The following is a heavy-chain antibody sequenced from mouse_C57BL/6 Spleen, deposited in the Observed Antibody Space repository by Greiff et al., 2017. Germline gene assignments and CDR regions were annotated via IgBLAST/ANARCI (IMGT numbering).Heavy chain of an antibody. J-gene: IGHJ4*01. CDR1: GFTFSSYG. CDR3: ARQDYYGSSPYAMDD. V-gene: IGHV5-6*01. Sequence: EVKLVESGGDLVKPGGSLKLSCAASGFTFSSYGMSWVRQTPDKRLEWVATISSGGSYTYYPDSVKGRFTIARDNAKNTLYLQMSSLKSEDTAMYYCARQDYYGSSPYAMDDWGQGTSVTVSS. CDR2: ISSGGSYT. D-gene: IGHD1-1*01.